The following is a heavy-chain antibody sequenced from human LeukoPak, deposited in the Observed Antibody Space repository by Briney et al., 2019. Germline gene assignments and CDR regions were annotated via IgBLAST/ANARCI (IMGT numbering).Heavy chain of an antibody. V-gene: IGHV3-33*06. CDR1: GFTFSTYG. CDR3: PKDGLFDSTVHYYDD. J-gene: IGHJ4*02. D-gene: IGHD3-9*01. CDR2: IWYDGSQR. Sequence: PGGSLRVSCAASGFTFSTYGMNWVRQAPGKGLEWVAVIWYDGSQRHYADSVKGRFTISRYNSKNPLYLQMNSKRAEDKAVNYCPKDGLFDSTVHYYDDWGQETRVSVFS.